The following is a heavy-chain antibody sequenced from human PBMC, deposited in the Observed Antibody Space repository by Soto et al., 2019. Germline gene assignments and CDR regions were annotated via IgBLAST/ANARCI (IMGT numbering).Heavy chain of an antibody. CDR3: AKDLEQLGGSGYWVEYFQH. V-gene: IGHV3-30*18. Sequence: GGSLRLSCAGSGFSFSMYGMHWVRQAPGKGLEWVAVISHDGISQDYADSVKGRFIISRDNSKNTLYLQMNSLRPEDTAVYYCAKDLEQLGGSGYWVEYFQHWGQGTLVTVSS. D-gene: IGHD6-6*01. CDR2: ISHDGISQ. J-gene: IGHJ1*01. CDR1: GFSFSMYG.